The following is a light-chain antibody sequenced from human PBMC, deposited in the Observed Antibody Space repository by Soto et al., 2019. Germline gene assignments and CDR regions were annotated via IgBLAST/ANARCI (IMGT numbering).Light chain of an antibody. V-gene: IGKV1-13*02. CDR1: QDIRGA. J-gene: IGKJ5*01. Sequence: AIQLTQSPSSLSASVGDRVTITCRASQDIRGALAWYQQKPGKPPKLLIFDVSSLQSGVPSRFSGSGSGTDFTLTISTLPPEDFEIYFCQQFNTSPIPFGQGTQLEIK. CDR3: QQFNTSPIP. CDR2: DVS.